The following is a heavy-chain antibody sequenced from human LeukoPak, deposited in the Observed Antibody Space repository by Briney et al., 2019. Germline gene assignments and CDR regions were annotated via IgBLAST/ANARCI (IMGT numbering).Heavy chain of an antibody. J-gene: IGHJ2*01. Sequence: PGGSLRLSCAASGFTFSTFAWHWVRQPPGKGLEWVAFMGTDETDIHYADSVRGRFIISRDNSRNTLSLDMSSLRVEDTAVYYCAKEPPGGWSIDLCGRGTLVSVSS. D-gene: IGHD3-16*01. CDR2: MGTDETDI. CDR3: AKEPPGGWSIDL. V-gene: IGHV3-30*02. CDR1: GFTFSTFA.